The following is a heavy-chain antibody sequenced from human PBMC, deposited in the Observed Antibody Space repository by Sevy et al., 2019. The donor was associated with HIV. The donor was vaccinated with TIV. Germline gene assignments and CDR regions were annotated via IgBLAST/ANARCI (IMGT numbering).Heavy chain of an antibody. V-gene: IGHV3-15*01. Sequence: GGSLRLSCTASGFTFRNAWMTWVRQVPGKGLEWVGRIRNAPDRGTTDYAAPVRGRFTICRDDSKNTMYLQMNSLKSEDTAVYYCRTDIVVQSGYSYDFSTFNPDLPHNSGADVWGQGTTVTVSS. CDR2: IRNAPDRGTT. CDR1: GFTFRNAW. J-gene: IGHJ6*02. D-gene: IGHD5-18*01. CDR3: RTDIVVQSGYSYDFSTFNPDLPHNSGADV.